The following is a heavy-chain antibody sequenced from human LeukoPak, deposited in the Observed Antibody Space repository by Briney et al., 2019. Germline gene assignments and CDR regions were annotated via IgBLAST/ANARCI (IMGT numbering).Heavy chain of an antibody. J-gene: IGHJ4*02. D-gene: IGHD6-13*01. CDR2: IFESGKT. CDR3: ASSSWLRDANFDN. V-gene: IGHV4-61*02. CDR1: GASISSGLYY. Sequence: SETLSLTCSVSGASISSGLYYWNWIRQPAGKGLEWIGRIFESGKTNYNPSLKSRVTISVDTSKNQFYLRLRSVTAIDTAVYYCASSSWLRDANFDNWGQGTLVTVSS.